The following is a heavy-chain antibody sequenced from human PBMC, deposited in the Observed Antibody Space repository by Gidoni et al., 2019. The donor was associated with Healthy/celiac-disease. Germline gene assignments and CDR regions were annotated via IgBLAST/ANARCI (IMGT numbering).Heavy chain of an antibody. CDR3: AALGSGSIFDY. D-gene: IGHD6-19*01. CDR2: IYQSGST. V-gene: IGHV4-38-2*02. Sequence: QVQLQESGPGLVKPSETLSLTCTVSGYSISSGYYWGWIRQPPGKGLEWIGSIYQSGSTYYNPSLKSRVPISVDTSKNQFSLKLSSVTAADTAVYYCAALGSGSIFDYWGQGTLVTVSS. CDR1: GYSISSGYY. J-gene: IGHJ4*02.